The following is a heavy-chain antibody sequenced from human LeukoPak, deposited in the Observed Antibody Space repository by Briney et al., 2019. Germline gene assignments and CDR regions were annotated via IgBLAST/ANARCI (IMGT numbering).Heavy chain of an antibody. J-gene: IGHJ4*02. CDR1: GGSVSSGSYY. Sequence: PSETLSLTCTVSGGSVSSGSYYSSWIRQPPGKGLEWIGYIYYSGSTNYNPSLKSRVTISVDTSKNQFSLKLSSVTAADTAVYYCQSRYLEWLLDYWGQGTLVTVSS. CDR3: QSRYLEWLLDY. D-gene: IGHD3-3*01. CDR2: IYYSGST. V-gene: IGHV4-61*01.